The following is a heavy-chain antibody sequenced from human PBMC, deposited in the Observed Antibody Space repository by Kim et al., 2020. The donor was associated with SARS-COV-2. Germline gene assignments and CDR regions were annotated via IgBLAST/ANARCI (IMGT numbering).Heavy chain of an antibody. Sequence: GGSLRLSCTTSGFTFTGYAMSWVRQAPGKWLEWVSSIDGSDGTTYYVDSVKGRFTISRDNSKNTLYLQMSTLRADDTAVYYCMKGGWGSIWDHWGQGTLVTVSS. CDR3: MKGGWGSIWDH. V-gene: IGHV3-23*01. CDR1: GFTFTGYA. CDR2: IDGSDGTT. J-gene: IGHJ4*02. D-gene: IGHD2-21*01.